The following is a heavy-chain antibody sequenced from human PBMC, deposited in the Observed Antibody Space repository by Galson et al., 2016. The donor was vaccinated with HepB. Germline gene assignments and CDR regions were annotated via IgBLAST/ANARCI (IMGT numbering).Heavy chain of an antibody. Sequence: SVKVSFKASGYTFTSYGISWVRQAPGQGLEWMGWISAYNGNTNYAQKLQGRVTMTTDTSTSTAYMELRSLRSDDTAVYYCARGGITVTTWGFVNYYGMDVWGKGTTVTVSS. CDR1: GYTFTSYG. J-gene: IGHJ6*04. CDR2: ISAYNGNT. V-gene: IGHV1-18*01. CDR3: ARGGITVTTWGFVNYYGMDV. D-gene: IGHD4-11*01.